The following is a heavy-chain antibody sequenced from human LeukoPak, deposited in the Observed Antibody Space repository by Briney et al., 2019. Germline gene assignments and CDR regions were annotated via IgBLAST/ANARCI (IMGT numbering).Heavy chain of an antibody. CDR3: ARLQHWRNFDY. V-gene: IGHV3-7*01. CDR1: GFTFSNYW. D-gene: IGHD6-13*01. CDR2: IKQDGSEK. J-gene: IGHJ4*02. Sequence: GGSLRLSCAASGFTFSNYWMSWVRQAPEKGLEWVANIKQDGSEKYYVDSVKGRFTISRDNAKSSLYLQMSSLRAEDTAVYYCARLQHWRNFDYWGQGTLVTVSS.